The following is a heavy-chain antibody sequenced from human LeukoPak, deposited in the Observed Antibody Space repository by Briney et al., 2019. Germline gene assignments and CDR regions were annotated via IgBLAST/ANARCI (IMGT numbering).Heavy chain of an antibody. D-gene: IGHD5-24*01. CDR3: ARDEDGYNWGSISDY. CDR2: IWYDGSNK. J-gene: IGHJ4*02. Sequence: GGSLRLSCSASGFTFKSYAMHWVRQAPGKGLEWVAVIWYDGSNKYYADSVKGRFTISRDNSKNTLYLQMNSLRAEDTAVYYCARDEDGYNWGSISDYWGQGTLVTVSS. CDR1: GFTFKSYA. V-gene: IGHV3-33*08.